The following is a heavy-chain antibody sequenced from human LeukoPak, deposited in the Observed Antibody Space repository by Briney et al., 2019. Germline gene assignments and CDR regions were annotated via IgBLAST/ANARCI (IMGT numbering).Heavy chain of an antibody. Sequence: TSETLSLTCAVYGGSFSGYYWSWIRQPPGKGLEWIGEINHSGSTNYNPSLKSRVTISVDTSKNQFSLKLSSVTAADTAVYYCARDPYYYDSSGYAPFDYWGQGTLVTVSS. CDR3: ARDPYYYDSSGYAPFDY. J-gene: IGHJ4*02. CDR1: GGSFSGYY. CDR2: INHSGST. V-gene: IGHV4-34*01. D-gene: IGHD3-22*01.